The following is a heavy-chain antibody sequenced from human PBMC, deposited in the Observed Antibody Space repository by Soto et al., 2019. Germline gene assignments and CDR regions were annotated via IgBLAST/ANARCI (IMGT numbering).Heavy chain of an antibody. J-gene: IGHJ4*02. D-gene: IGHD2-2*02. CDR3: ARVDCSSTSCYKVDY. Sequence: PSETLSLTCTVSGGSISSGGYYWSWIRQHPGKGLEWIGYIYYSGSTYYNPSLKSRVTISVDTSKNQFSLKLSSVTAADTAVYYCARVDCSSTSCYKVDYWGQGTLVTVSS. V-gene: IGHV4-31*03. CDR2: IYYSGST. CDR1: GGSISSGGYY.